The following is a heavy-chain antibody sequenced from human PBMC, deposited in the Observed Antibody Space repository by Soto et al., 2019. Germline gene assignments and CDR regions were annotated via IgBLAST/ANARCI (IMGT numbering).Heavy chain of an antibody. CDR1: GGSISSSSYY. V-gene: IGHV4-39*02. CDR3: AREDIAAADNPFDY. Sequence: QLQLQESGPGLVKPSETLSLTCTVSGGSISSSSYYWGWIRQPPGKGLEWIGSIYYRGSTYYNPSLKSRVTISVDTSKNQFSLKLSSVTAADTAVYYCAREDIAAADNPFDYWGQGTLVTVSS. J-gene: IGHJ4*02. D-gene: IGHD6-13*01. CDR2: IYYRGST.